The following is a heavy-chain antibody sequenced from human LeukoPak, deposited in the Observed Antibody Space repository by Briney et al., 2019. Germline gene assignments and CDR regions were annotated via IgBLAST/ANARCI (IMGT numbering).Heavy chain of an antibody. Sequence: SETLSLTCTGSGGSISSSSYYWGWIRQPPGKGLEWIVGIYYSGSTYYNPSLKSRLTISVDTSKNQFSLKLSSVTAADTAVYYCARHMSDRGGYYYYMDVWGKGTTVTVSS. V-gene: IGHV4-39*01. CDR3: ARHMSDRGGYYYYMDV. D-gene: IGHD2-15*01. J-gene: IGHJ6*03. CDR1: GGSISSSSYY. CDR2: IYYSGST.